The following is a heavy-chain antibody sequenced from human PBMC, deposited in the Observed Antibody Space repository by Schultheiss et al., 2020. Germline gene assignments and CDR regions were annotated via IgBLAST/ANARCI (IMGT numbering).Heavy chain of an antibody. V-gene: IGHV1-46*03. Sequence: ASVKVSCKASGYTFINYNIHWVRQAPGQGLEWMGIINPSGGSTSYTQKFQGRVTMTRDTSTSTVYMELSSLRSEDTAVYYCIRPQYTGNPGSFDYWGQGTRVTVSS. CDR1: GYTFINYN. CDR3: IRPQYTGNPGSFDY. J-gene: IGHJ4*02. CDR2: INPSGGST. D-gene: IGHD4-23*01.